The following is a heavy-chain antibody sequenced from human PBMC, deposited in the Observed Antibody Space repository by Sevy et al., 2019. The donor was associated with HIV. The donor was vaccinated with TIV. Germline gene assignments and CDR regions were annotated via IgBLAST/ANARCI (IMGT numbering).Heavy chain of an antibody. CDR3: AKNRPPGGSLFSRHGMDV. D-gene: IGHD3-16*01. V-gene: IGHV3-30*18. Sequence: GGSLRLSCAASGFTFGTYDMHWVRQAPGKGLEWVAIISYDGSYRYYADSVRGRISMSRDNSKNTMYLQVSGLLIEDTAVYYCAKNRPPGGSLFSRHGMDVWGRGTTVTVSS. CDR2: ISYDGSYR. CDR1: GFTFGTYD. J-gene: IGHJ6*02.